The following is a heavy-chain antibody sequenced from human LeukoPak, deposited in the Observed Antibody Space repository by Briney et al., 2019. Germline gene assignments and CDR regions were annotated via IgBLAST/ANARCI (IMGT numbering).Heavy chain of an antibody. CDR3: ASLSISSAADDY. D-gene: IGHD2-2*01. CDR1: GLNFHERG. Sequence: GGSLRLSCAASGLNFHERGMSWVRQVPGKGLEWVSGISWHGGSTGYSESVKGRFTISRDNAKNSLYLQMDSLRAEDTALYYCASLSISSAADDYWGQGTLVTVSS. J-gene: IGHJ4*02. CDR2: ISWHGGST. V-gene: IGHV3-20*04.